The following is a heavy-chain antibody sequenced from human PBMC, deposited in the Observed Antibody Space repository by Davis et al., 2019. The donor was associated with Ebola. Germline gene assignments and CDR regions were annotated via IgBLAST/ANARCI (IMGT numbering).Heavy chain of an antibody. CDR1: GFTFSNYA. CDR2: IYSGGST. D-gene: IGHD2-2*01. J-gene: IGHJ6*02. Sequence: GGSLRLSCAASGFTFSNYAMTWARQAPGKGLEWVSLIYSGGSTYYADSVKGRFTLSRDNSKNTLYLQLNSLRADDTAVYYCVKAGYQLLPYGMDVWGQGTTVTVSS. CDR3: VKAGYQLLPYGMDV. V-gene: IGHV3-66*01.